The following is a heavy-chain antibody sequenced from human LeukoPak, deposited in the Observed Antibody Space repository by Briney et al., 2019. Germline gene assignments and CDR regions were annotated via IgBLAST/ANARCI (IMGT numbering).Heavy chain of an antibody. Sequence: SETLSLTCTVSGGSFSSGSYYWSWLRQPPGKGLEWIGYIYYSGSTNYNPSLKSRVTISVDTSKNQFSLKLSSVTAADTAVYYCARAVVPAASYFDYWGQGTLVTVSS. CDR3: ARAVVPAASYFDY. J-gene: IGHJ4*02. CDR1: GGSFSSGSYY. V-gene: IGHV4-61*01. D-gene: IGHD2-2*01. CDR2: IYYSGST.